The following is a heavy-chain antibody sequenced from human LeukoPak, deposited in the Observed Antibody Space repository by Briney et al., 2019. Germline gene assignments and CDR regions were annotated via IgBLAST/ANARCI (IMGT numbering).Heavy chain of an antibody. CDR1: GGSISSSNW. Sequence: SGTLSLTCAVSGGSISSSNWWSWVRQPPGKGLEWIGEIYHSGSTYYNPSLKSRVTISVDTSKNQFSLKLSSVTAADTAVYYCARDEAYGDYGSGLFDYWGQGTLVTVSS. V-gene: IGHV4-4*02. CDR3: ARDEAYGDYGSGLFDY. D-gene: IGHD4-17*01. J-gene: IGHJ4*02. CDR2: IYHSGST.